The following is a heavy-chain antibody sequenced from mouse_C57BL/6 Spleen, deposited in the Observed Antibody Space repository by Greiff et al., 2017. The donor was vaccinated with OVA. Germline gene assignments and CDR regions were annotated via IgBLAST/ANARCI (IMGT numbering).Heavy chain of an antibody. CDR1: GYTFTSYG. CDR2: IYPRSGNT. CDR3: ARAEIYDGDYGDY. V-gene: IGHV1-81*01. J-gene: IGHJ2*01. D-gene: IGHD2-3*01. Sequence: VQVVESGAELARPGASVKLSCKASGYTFTSYGISWVKQRTGQGLEWIGEIYPRSGNTYYNEKFKGKATLTADKSSSTAYMELRSLTSEDSAVYFCARAEIYDGDYGDYWGQGTTLTVSS.